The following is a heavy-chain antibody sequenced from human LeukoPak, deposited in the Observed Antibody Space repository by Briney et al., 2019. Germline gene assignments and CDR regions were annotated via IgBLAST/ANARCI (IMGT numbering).Heavy chain of an antibody. CDR1: DASLSSSFYY. CDR3: ARAYDFYYYMDV. CDR2: IYYRGSF. J-gene: IGHJ6*03. Sequence: SETLSLTCAVSDASLSSSFYYWGWIRQPPGRGLKWIGSIYYRGSFYYNPSLGSRLSISFDTSKRQLSLKLNSVTADATALYYCARAYDFYYYMDVWGKGTTVTVFS. V-gene: IGHV4-39*07.